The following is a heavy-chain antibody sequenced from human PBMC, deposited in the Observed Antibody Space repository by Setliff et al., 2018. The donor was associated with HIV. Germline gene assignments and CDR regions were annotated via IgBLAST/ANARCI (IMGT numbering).Heavy chain of an antibody. CDR1: GYTFNTYP. CDR3: ARDGADYNFRSGTHPFDI. CDR2: LNTATGSP. Sequence: ASVKVSCKASGYTFNTYPINWVRQAPGQGLELMGWLNTATGSPRFAQGFRGRFGFSLDASVTTTYLHINNLEAADSAIYYCARDGADYNFRSGTHPFDIWRQGTLVT. V-gene: IGHV7-4-1*02. D-gene: IGHD3-3*01. J-gene: IGHJ4*02.